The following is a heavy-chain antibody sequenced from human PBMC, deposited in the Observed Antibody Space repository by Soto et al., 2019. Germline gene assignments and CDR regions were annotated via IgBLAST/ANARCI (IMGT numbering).Heavy chain of an antibody. CDR3: ATSPLYSRRSHEYFQH. CDR2: TYYRSKWYN. Sequence: SQTLSLTCAISGDSFSSNSAALNWIRQSPSRGLEWLGRTYYRSKWYNDYAVSVKSRITINPDTSKNQFSLQLNSVTPEDTAVYYCATSPLYSRRSHEYFQHWGQGTLVTVSS. J-gene: IGHJ1*01. D-gene: IGHD6-13*01. V-gene: IGHV6-1*01. CDR1: GDSFSSNSAA.